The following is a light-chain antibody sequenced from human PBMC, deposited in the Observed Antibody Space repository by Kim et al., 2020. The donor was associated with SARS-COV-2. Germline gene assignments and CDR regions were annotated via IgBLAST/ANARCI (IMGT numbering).Light chain of an antibody. CDR3: QQYDNWTPIT. Sequence: GEISPLTYKASKSFRPKLAWYQQKPGQAPSLLIYGATTRATGIPARFSGSGSGTDFTLTISSLQSEDFAVYFCQQYDNWTPITFGQGTRLEIK. V-gene: IGKV3D-15*01. J-gene: IGKJ5*01. CDR2: GAT. CDR1: KSFRPK.